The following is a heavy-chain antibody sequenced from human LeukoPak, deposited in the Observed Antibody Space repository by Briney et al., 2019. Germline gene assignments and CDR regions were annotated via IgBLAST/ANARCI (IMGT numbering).Heavy chain of an antibody. Sequence: SETLSLTCAVYGGSFSGYYWCWIRQPPGKGLEWVGEINHSGSTNYNPSLKSRVTISVDTSKNQFSLKLSSVTAADTAVYYCARVGPLLLFWDLFYRRQYYGIDVWGQGTTVTVSS. CDR1: GGSFSGYY. V-gene: IGHV4-34*01. J-gene: IGHJ6*02. CDR2: INHSGST. CDR3: ARVGPLLLFWDLFYRRQYYGIDV. D-gene: IGHD3-10*01.